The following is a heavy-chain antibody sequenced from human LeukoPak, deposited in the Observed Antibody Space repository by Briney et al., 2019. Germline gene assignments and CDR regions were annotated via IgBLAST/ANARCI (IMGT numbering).Heavy chain of an antibody. CDR3: EKVLTYYYDSSGPLLAFDY. Sequence: GGSLRLSCAASGFTFSSYAMSWVRQAPGKGLEWVSAISGSGGSTYYADSVKGRFTISRDNSKNTLYLQMNSLRAEDTAVYYCEKVLTYYYDSSGPLLAFDYWGQGTLVTVSS. CDR1: GFTFSSYA. D-gene: IGHD3-22*01. J-gene: IGHJ4*02. V-gene: IGHV3-23*01. CDR2: ISGSGGST.